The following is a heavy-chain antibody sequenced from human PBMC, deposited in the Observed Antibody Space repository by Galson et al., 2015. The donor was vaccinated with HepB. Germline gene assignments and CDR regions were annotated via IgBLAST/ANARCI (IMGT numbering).Heavy chain of an antibody. J-gene: IGHJ6*03. V-gene: IGHV3-21*01. Sequence: SLRLSCAASGFTFSSYSMNWVRQAPGKGLEWVSSISSSSSYIYYADSVKGRFTISRDNAKNSLYLQMNSLRAEDTAVYYCASWGGGVYYYYMDVWGKGTTVTVSS. D-gene: IGHD3-16*01. CDR2: ISSSSSYI. CDR1: GFTFSSYS. CDR3: ASWGGGVYYYYMDV.